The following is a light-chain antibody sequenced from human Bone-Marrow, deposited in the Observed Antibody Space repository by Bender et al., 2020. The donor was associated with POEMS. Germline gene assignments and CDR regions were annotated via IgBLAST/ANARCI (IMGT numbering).Light chain of an antibody. CDR2: DVN. CDR1: NSDVGSRDL. V-gene: IGLV2-14*03. CDR3: SSFTTSDTVV. J-gene: IGLJ1*01. Sequence: QSALTQPASVSGSPGQAITISCTGTNSDVGSRDLVAWFRQYPGKAPTLGIYDVNVRPAGVSDRFSGSKSGNTASLTIFGLHQEDEADYYCSSFTTSDTVVFGSGTKVTVL.